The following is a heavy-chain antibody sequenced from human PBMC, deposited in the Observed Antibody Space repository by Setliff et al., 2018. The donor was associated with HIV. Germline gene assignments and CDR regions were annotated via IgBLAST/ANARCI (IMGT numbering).Heavy chain of an antibody. V-gene: IGHV1-3*04. CDR3: ARGSDASGYYPIYYYYGMDV. J-gene: IGHJ6*02. Sequence: ASVKVSCKSSGYTFTSYTMHWVRQAPGQRLEWMGWINTANGHTKYSQKFQDRVTITRDTYASTGYRELRSLRSKDTAVYYCARGSDASGYYPIYYYYGMDVWGQGTTVTVSS. D-gene: IGHD3-22*01. CDR2: INTANGHT. CDR1: GYTFTSYT.